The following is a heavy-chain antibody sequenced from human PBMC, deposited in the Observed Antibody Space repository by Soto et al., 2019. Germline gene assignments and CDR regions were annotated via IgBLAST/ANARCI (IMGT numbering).Heavy chain of an antibody. D-gene: IGHD4-17*01. CDR2: IYYSGNT. V-gene: IGHV4-39*01. Sequence: SETLSLTCTVSGGPISSNSYYWGWLRQPPGKGLEWIGSIYYSGNTYYNPSLKSRVTISVDTSKNQFSLKLSSVAAADTAVYYCARHKTDYAIPNWFAPWGQGTLVTVSS. CDR1: GGPISSNSYY. J-gene: IGHJ5*02. CDR3: ARHKTDYAIPNWFAP.